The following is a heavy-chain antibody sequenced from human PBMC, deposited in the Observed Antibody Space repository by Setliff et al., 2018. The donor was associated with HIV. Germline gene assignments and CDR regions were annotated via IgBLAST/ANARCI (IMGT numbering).Heavy chain of an antibody. D-gene: IGHD3-22*01. CDR1: GYSIRNGYY. V-gene: IGHV4-38-2*02. Sequence: SETLSLTCSVSGYSIRNGYYWGWFRQSPGKGLEWIATIYQTGSIYYNPSLQNRVTLLLDMSKNQFSLRLSSATAADTAVYYCARQAWHSGRNGYFVDYWGQGMLVTVSS. CDR2: IYQTGSI. J-gene: IGHJ4*02. CDR3: ARQAWHSGRNGYFVDY.